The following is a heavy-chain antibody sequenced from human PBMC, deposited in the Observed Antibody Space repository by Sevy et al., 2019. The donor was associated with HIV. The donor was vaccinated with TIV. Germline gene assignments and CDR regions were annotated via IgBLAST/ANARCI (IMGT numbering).Heavy chain of an antibody. CDR1: GFTFSANW. J-gene: IGHJ4*02. Sequence: GGSLRLSCAASGFTFSANWMNWVRQAPGKGLEWVANIKGDGSDKQYVDSVEGRFTISRDNAKNLLYLQMNSLRVEDTAVYYCLRDTLGRFVSWGQGTLVTDSS. CDR2: IKGDGSDK. D-gene: IGHD3-16*01. CDR3: LRDTLGRFVS. V-gene: IGHV3-7*01.